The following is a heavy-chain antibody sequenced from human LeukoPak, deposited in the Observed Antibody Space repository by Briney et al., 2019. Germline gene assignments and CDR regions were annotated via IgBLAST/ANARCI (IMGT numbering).Heavy chain of an antibody. V-gene: IGHV3-23*01. CDR3: AKTQVLYYYDSSGYYSY. CDR1: GFTFSSYG. J-gene: IGHJ4*02. D-gene: IGHD3-22*01. Sequence: GGTLSLSCAASGFTFSSYGMSWVRQAPGKGLEWVSAISGSGGSTYYADSVKGRFTISRDNSKNTLYLQMNSLRAEDTAVYYCAKTQVLYYYDSSGYYSYWGQGTLVTVSS. CDR2: ISGSGGST.